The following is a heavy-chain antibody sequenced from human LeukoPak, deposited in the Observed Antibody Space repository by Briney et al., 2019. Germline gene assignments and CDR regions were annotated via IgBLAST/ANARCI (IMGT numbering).Heavy chain of an antibody. CDR3: ARAGYSYASFDY. CDR2: IYYSGST. Sequence: SETLSLTCTVSGGSISSGSYYWSWIRQPPGKGLEWIGSIYYSGSTYYNPSLKSRVTISVDTSKNQFSLKLSSVTAADTAAYYCARAGYSYASFDYWGQGTLVTVSS. D-gene: IGHD5-18*01. CDR1: GGSISSGSYY. V-gene: IGHV4-39*01. J-gene: IGHJ4*02.